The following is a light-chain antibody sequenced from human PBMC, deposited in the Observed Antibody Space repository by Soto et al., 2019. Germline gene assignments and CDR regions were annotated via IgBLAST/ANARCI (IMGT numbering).Light chain of an antibody. CDR1: SSDVGSYNL. V-gene: IGLV2-23*01. J-gene: IGLJ1*01. Sequence: QSVLTQPASVSGSPGQSITISCTGTSSDVGSYNLVSWYQQHPGKAPKLMIYEGSKRPSGISNRFSGSKSGNTASLTISGLQAEGEAEYYCCSYADSSRIYVFGSGTKLTVL. CDR2: EGS. CDR3: CSYADSSRIYV.